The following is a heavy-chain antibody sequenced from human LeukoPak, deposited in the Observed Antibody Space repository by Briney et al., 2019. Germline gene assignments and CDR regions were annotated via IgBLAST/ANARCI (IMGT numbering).Heavy chain of an antibody. J-gene: IGHJ6*03. CDR1: GFTVSSNS. CDR2: ISSSSSYI. V-gene: IGHV3-21*01. CDR3: AREYDILTGYSYYYYYMDV. Sequence: GGSLRLSCTVSGFTVSSNSMSWVRQAPGKGLEWVSSISSSSSYIYYADSVKGRFTISRDNAKNSLYLQMNSLRAEDTAVYYCAREYDILTGYSYYYYYMDVWGKGTTVTVSS. D-gene: IGHD3-9*01.